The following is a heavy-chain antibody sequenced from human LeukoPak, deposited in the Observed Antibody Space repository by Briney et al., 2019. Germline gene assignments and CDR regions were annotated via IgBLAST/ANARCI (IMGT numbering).Heavy chain of an antibody. D-gene: IGHD3-9*01. CDR2: IKQDGSEK. CDR3: ARHPRAYYDILTGYYYDY. V-gene: IGHV3-7*01. J-gene: IGHJ4*02. CDR1: GFTFSSYW. Sequence: GGSLRLSCAASGFTFSSYWMSWVRQAPGKGLEWVANIKQDGSEKYYVASVKGRFTISRDNAKNSLYLQMNSLRAEDTAVYYCARHPRAYYDILTGYYYDYWGQGTLVTVSS.